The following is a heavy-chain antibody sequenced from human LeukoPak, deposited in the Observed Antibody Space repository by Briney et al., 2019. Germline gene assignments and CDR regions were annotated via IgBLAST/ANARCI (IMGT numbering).Heavy chain of an antibody. CDR3: ARGGEYYYYGMDV. J-gene: IGHJ6*02. CDR2: KYYNGAT. V-gene: IGHV4-39*07. Sequence: SQTLSLTCTVSGGSISSSNYYWGWIRQPPGKGLEWIRNKYYNGATDYNPSPKSRVTMSVDTSENQCSLKLSSVTAADTAVYYCARGGEYYYYGMDVWGQGTTVTVSS. D-gene: IGHD3-16*01. CDR1: GGSISSSNYY.